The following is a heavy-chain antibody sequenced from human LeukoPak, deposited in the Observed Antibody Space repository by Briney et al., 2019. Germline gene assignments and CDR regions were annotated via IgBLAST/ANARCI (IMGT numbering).Heavy chain of an antibody. CDR3: AKDPFTWELLGHQSYRDY. J-gene: IGHJ4*02. CDR2: ISGSGGST. D-gene: IGHD1-26*01. V-gene: IGHV3-23*01. CDR1: GFTFSSYA. Sequence: PGGSLRLSCAAYGFTFSSYAMSWVRQAPGKGLEWVSAISGSGGSTYYADSVKGRFTISRDNSNNTLYLQMNSLRAEDTAVYYCAKDPFTWELLGHQSYRDYWGQGTLVTVSS.